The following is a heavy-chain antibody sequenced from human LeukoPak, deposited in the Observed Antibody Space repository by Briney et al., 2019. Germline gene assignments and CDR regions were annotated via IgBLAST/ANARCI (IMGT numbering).Heavy chain of an antibody. D-gene: IGHD6-13*01. CDR3: ARAGIAATGLDY. CDR1: GYTFTSYD. V-gene: IGHV1-8*01. CDR2: MNPNSGNT. Sequence: ASVKVSCKPSGYTFTSYDFNWVRQATGQGLEWMGWMNPNSGNTRYAQKFQGRVTMTWDTSASTAYMELSSLRSDDTAVYYCARAGIAATGLDYWGQGTLVNVSS. J-gene: IGHJ4*02.